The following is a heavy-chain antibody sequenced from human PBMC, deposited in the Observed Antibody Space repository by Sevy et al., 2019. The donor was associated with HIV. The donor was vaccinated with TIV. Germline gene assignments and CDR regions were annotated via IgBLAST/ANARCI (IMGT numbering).Heavy chain of an antibody. D-gene: IGHD4-17*01. Sequence: GGSLRLSCAASGFTFSSFGMHWVRQAPGKGLEWVAVIWFDGSNTYYADSVKGRFTISRDIAKNTLHLQMNSLRAADTAAYYCARDLEFYDSGDYGPAFMPDFWGHGTLVTVSS. CDR1: GFTFSSFG. CDR3: ARDLEFYDSGDYGPAFMPDF. J-gene: IGHJ4*01. CDR2: IWFDGSNT. V-gene: IGHV3-33*01.